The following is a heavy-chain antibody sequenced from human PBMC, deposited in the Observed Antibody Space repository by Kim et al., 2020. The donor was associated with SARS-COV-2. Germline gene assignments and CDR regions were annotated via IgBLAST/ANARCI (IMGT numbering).Heavy chain of an antibody. Sequence: NLQGRVTMTRDKATSTVYMELSSLRSEDTAVYYCARRVEDFWSGYAWFDPWGQGTLVTVSS. V-gene: IGHV1-46*04. CDR3: ARRVEDFWSGYAWFDP. D-gene: IGHD3-3*01. J-gene: IGHJ5*02.